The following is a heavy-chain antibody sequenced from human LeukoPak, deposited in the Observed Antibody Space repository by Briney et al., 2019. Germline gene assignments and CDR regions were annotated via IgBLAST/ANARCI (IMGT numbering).Heavy chain of an antibody. CDR3: ARDPTGYYTPRPDFDS. CDR1: RFTSSSYI. J-gene: IGHJ4*02. CDR2: IISSSSYT. D-gene: IGHD3/OR15-3a*01. V-gene: IGHV3-21*01. Sequence: GGSRRLSRVASRFTSSSYIMNWVRQAPGKGLECVSSIISSSSYTYYADSVKGRFTISRDNDKNSLHLKMNSLRAEDTAVYYCARDPTGYYTPRPDFDSWGQGTLVTVSS.